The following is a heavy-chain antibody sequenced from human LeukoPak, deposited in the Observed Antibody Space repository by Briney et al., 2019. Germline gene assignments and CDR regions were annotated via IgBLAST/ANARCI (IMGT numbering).Heavy chain of an antibody. D-gene: IGHD2-2*01. CDR3: ARDSVVVPAAISGHFDY. CDR2: INHSGST. V-gene: IGHV4-34*01. J-gene: IGHJ4*02. Sequence: PSETLSLTCAVYGGSFSGYYWSWIRQPPGKGLEWIEEINHSGSTNYNPSPKSRVTISVDTSKNQFSLKLSSVTAADTAVYYCARDSVVVPAAISGHFDYWGQGTLVTVSS. CDR1: GGSFSGYY.